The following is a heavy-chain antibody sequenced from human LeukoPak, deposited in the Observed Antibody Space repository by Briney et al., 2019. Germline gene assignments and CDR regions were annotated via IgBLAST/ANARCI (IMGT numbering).Heavy chain of an antibody. J-gene: IGHJ4*02. D-gene: IGHD3-16*01. CDR2: ISYDGSNK. CDR1: GFTFSSYG. CDR3: AKDGGLGDADY. V-gene: IGHV3-30*18. Sequence: GGSLRLSCAASGFTFSSYGMHWVRQAPGKGLEWVAVISYDGSNKYYADSVKGRFTISRDNSKNTLYLQMNSLRAEDTVVYYCAKDGGLGDADYWGQGTLVTVSS.